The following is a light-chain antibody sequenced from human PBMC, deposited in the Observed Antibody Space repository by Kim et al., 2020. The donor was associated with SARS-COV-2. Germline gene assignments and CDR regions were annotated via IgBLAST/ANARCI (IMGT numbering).Light chain of an antibody. CDR1: QSISYW. J-gene: IGKJ2*01. Sequence: ASVGDRVTISCRATQSISYWLAWYQQKPGKAPKLLIYKASLLEDGVPSRFSGSGSDTEFTLTISSLQPDDSATYYCQQYRDYSPYTFGQGTKLEIK. CDR2: KAS. CDR3: QQYRDYSPYT. V-gene: IGKV1-5*03.